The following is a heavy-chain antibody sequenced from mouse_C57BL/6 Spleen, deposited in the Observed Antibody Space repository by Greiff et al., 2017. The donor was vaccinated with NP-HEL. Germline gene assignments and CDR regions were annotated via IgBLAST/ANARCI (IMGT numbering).Heavy chain of an antibody. D-gene: IGHD2-12*01. CDR2: IRNKANGYTT. Sequence: DVMLVESGGGLVQPGGSLSLSCAASGFTFTDYYMSWVRQPPGKALEWLGFIRNKANGYTTEYSASVKGRFTISRDNSQSILYLQMNALRAEDSATYYCARYHPVTSLDYWGQGTTLTVSS. CDR3: ARYHPVTSLDY. V-gene: IGHV7-3*01. J-gene: IGHJ2*01. CDR1: GFTFTDYY.